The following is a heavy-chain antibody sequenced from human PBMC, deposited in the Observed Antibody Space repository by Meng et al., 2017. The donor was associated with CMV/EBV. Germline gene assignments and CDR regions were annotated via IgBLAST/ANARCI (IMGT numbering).Heavy chain of an antibody. Sequence: SETLSLTCTVSGGSISSYYWSWIRQPPGKGLEWIGYIYYSGSTNYNPSLKSRVTISVDTSKNQFSLKLSSVTAADTAVYYCARVGGDQLLWRMGGYFDYWGQGTLVTVSS. CDR2: IYYSGST. V-gene: IGHV4-59*01. CDR1: GGSISSYY. CDR3: ARVGGDQLLWRMGGYFDY. D-gene: IGHD2-2*01. J-gene: IGHJ4*02.